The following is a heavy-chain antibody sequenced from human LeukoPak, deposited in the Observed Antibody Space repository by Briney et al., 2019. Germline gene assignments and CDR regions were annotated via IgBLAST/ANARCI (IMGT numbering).Heavy chain of an antibody. CDR2: ISSSGSTI. CDR1: GFTFSSYE. CDR3: ARVPSPYGGYPYGMDV. V-gene: IGHV3-48*03. Sequence: PGGSLRLSCAASGFTFSSYEMNWVRQAPGKGLEWVSYISSSGSTIYYADSVKGRFTISRDNAKNSLYLQMNSLRAEDTAVYYCARVPSPYGGYPYGMDVWGQGTTVTVSS. D-gene: IGHD5-12*01. J-gene: IGHJ6*02.